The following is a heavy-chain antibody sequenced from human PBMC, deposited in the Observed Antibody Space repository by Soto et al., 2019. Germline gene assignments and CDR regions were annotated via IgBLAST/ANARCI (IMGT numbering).Heavy chain of an antibody. D-gene: IGHD6-13*01. CDR2: ISSSSSTI. Sequence: GGSLRLSCAASGFNFSSYSMNWVRQAPGKGLEWVSYISSSSSTIYYADSVKGRFTISRDNAKNSLYLQMNSLRDEDTAVYYGARDKAAAGTWEDAFDIWGQGTMVTVTS. J-gene: IGHJ3*02. CDR1: GFNFSSYS. V-gene: IGHV3-48*02. CDR3: ARDKAAAGTWEDAFDI.